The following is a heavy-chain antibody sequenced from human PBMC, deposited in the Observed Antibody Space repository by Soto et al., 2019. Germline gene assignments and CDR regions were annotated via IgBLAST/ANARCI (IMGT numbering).Heavy chain of an antibody. CDR3: ARGYASGRPGY. J-gene: IGHJ4*02. CDR2: IYDSGNT. V-gene: IGHV4-30-4*01. CDR1: GGSISSGDYY. D-gene: IGHD6-19*01. Sequence: SETLSLTCTVSGGSISSGDYYWSWIRQPPGKGLEWIGYIYDSGNTNFNPSLRSRVSISADRSKNHFSMNLTSVTAADTAVHYCARGYASGRPGYWGQRFLVTISS.